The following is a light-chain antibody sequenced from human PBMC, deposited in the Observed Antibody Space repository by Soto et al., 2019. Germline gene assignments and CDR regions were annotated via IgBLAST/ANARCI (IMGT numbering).Light chain of an antibody. CDR3: AAWDGSLNGYV. Sequence: QSALTQPPSXSXXPGXSXXXXCXXTSGDXGXXXXXSXXQQHPGKAPXLMIYEVTQRPSGVXDRFSASKSGNTASLTIXGXQXEDEADYYCAAWDGSLNGYVFGTGTKVTVL. CDR1: SGDXGXXXX. V-gene: IGLV2-8*01. J-gene: IGLJ1*01. CDR2: EVT.